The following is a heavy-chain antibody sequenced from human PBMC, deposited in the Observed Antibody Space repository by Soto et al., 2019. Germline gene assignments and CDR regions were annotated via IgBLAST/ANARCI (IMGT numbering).Heavy chain of an antibody. D-gene: IGHD6-13*01. V-gene: IGHV3-30*18. CDR2: ISYDGSNK. J-gene: IGHJ4*02. CDR1: GFTFSSYG. Sequence: GGSLRLSCAASGFTFSSYGMHWVRQAPGKGLEWVAVISYDGSNKYYADSVKGRFTISRDNSKNTLYLQMNSLRAEDTAVYYGAKDPSSRIAATRLLDCWGQGTLVTVSS. CDR3: AKDPSSRIAATRLLDC.